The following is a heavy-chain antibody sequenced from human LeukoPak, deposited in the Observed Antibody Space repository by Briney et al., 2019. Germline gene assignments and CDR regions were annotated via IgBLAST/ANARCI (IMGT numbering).Heavy chain of an antibody. CDR1: GYTFTSYD. CDR3: ARAVYSSSSSYYYMDV. D-gene: IGHD6-6*01. V-gene: IGHV1-8*01. Sequence: ASVKVSCKASGYTFTSYDINWVRQATGQGLEWMGWMNPNSGNTGYAQKFQGRVTMTRNTSISTAYMELSRLRSDDTAVYYCARAVYSSSSSYYYMDVWGKGTTVTVSS. CDR2: MNPNSGNT. J-gene: IGHJ6*03.